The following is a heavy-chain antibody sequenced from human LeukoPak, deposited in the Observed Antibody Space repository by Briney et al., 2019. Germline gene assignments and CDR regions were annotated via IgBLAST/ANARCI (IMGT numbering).Heavy chain of an antibody. CDR2: IKQDESER. D-gene: IGHD5-24*01. V-gene: IGHV3-7*01. Sequence: GGSLRLSCEASGFSFSSYWMTRVRQPPGKGPEWVANIKQDESERYSVDSVKGRFTISRDNAKNSLYLQMNSLRAEDTAVYYCARAGVEMATTRGWYYFDYWGQGTLVTVSS. J-gene: IGHJ4*02. CDR1: GFSFSSYW. CDR3: ARAGVEMATTRGWYYFDY.